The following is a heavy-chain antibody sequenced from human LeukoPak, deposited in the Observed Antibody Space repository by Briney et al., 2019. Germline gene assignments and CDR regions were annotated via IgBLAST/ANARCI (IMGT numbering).Heavy chain of an antibody. Sequence: GGSLRLSCAASGFTFSSYAMHWFRQAPGKGLEWVAVISYDGSNKYYADSVKGRFTISRDNSKNTLYLQMNSLRAEDTAVYYCARESIVVIAHYFDYWGQGTLVTVSS. J-gene: IGHJ4*02. CDR1: GFTFSSYA. V-gene: IGHV3-30*04. CDR3: ARESIVVIAHYFDY. D-gene: IGHD3-22*01. CDR2: ISYDGSNK.